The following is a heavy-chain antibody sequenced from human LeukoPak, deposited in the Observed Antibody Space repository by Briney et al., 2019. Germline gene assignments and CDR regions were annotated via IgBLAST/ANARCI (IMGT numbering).Heavy chain of an antibody. D-gene: IGHD6-19*01. CDR3: AREGSGSGWYFDY. V-gene: IGHV3-30*03. CDR1: GFTLSSYG. CDR2: TSYDGSNK. J-gene: IGHJ4*02. Sequence: PGRSLRLSCAASGFTLSSYGMHWVRQAPGKGREWVAVTSYDGSNKYYADSVKGGFTISRDISKNTLYLQMNSLRAEDAAVYYFAREGSGSGWYFDYWGQGTLVTVSS.